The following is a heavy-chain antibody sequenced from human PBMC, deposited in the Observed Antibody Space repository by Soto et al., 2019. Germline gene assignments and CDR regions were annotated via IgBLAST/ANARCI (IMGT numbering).Heavy chain of an antibody. CDR2: ISFDGDKK. CDR1: VFTFKNYA. CDR3: AREDDYGYRYINYGLDV. V-gene: IGHV3-30-3*01. D-gene: IGHD4-17*01. Sequence: QTQLVESGGGVVQPGRSLRLSCAASVFTFKNYALHWVRQGPGKGLEWVAVISFDGDKKYYADSVKGRFTISRDNFKNTLYLQMNNLRVEDAALYFCAREDDYGYRYINYGLDVWGQGTTVTVSS. J-gene: IGHJ6*02.